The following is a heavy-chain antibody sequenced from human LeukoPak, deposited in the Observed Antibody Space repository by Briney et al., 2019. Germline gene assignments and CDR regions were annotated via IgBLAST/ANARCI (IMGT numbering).Heavy chain of an antibody. CDR3: ARFRIAWGDSISWRDAFDI. CDR1: GFTFSSEA. V-gene: IGHV3-23*01. J-gene: IGHJ3*02. D-gene: IGHD6-13*01. Sequence: GGSLRLSCAVSGFTFSSEAMGWVRQLPGGGLEWVSTISPAGGTTYYAESMKGRFTISRDNSKSTLYLQMNSLRVEDTAVYYCARFRIAWGDSISWRDAFDIWGPGTMVTVSS. CDR2: ISPAGGTT.